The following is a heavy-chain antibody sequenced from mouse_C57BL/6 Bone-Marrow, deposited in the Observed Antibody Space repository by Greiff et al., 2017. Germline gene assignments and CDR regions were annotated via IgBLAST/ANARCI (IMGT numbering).Heavy chain of an antibody. Sequence: VKLVESGPELVKPGASVKISCKASGYTFTDYYINWVKQRPGQGLEWIGWIFPGSGSTYYNEKFKGKATLTVDKSSSTAYMLLSSLTSEDSAVYFCAREKYYAFYAMDYWGQGTSVTVSS. CDR1: GYTFTDYY. D-gene: IGHD1-1*01. CDR3: AREKYYAFYAMDY. CDR2: IFPGSGST. V-gene: IGHV1-75*01. J-gene: IGHJ4*01.